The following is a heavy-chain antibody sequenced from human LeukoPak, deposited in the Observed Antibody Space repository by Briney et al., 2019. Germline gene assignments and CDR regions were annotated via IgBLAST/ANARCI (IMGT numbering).Heavy chain of an antibody. J-gene: IGHJ1*01. Sequence: KPGGSLRLSCAASGFTFSSYSMSWVRQAPGKGLEWVSSISSGSSYIYYADSVKGRFTISRDNAKNSLYLQMNSLRAEDTAVYYCARASDSSGYYSYFDHWGQGTLVTVSS. CDR1: GFTFSSYS. CDR2: ISSGSSYI. CDR3: ARASDSSGYYSYFDH. D-gene: IGHD3-22*01. V-gene: IGHV3-21*01.